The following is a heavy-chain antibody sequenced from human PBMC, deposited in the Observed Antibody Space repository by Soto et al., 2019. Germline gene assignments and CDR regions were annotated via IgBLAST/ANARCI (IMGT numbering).Heavy chain of an antibody. Sequence: QVQLQESGPGLVKPSGTLSLTCGVSGGAISTTNWWSWVRQPPGMGLEWIGEIYHSGTTNYNPSPKCRVTISVRKSKNQCSLNLVSVTAADTAIHCCARDSGSYYDRGGRYWYFELWGRGTLVTVSS. CDR2: IYHSGTT. V-gene: IGHV4-4*01. CDR3: ARDSGSYYDRGGRYWYFEL. J-gene: IGHJ2*01. D-gene: IGHD1-26*01. CDR1: GGAISTTNW.